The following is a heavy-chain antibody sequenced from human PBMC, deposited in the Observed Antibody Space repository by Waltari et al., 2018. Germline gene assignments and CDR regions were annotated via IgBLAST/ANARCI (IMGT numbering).Heavy chain of an antibody. CDR2: INTNSGGT. CDR3: AKDYFDSGSVNWFDP. V-gene: IGHV1-2*06. D-gene: IGHD3-10*01. CDR1: GYTFTGSY. Sequence: QVELLQSGAEVKKPGASVTVSCKASGYTFTGSYMHWVRKAPGQGLEWLGPINTNSGGTNDEQKCQGRVTMTRDTSISTAYMELSSLRADDTAVDYCAKDYFDSGSVNWFDPWGQGTLVTVSS. J-gene: IGHJ5*02.